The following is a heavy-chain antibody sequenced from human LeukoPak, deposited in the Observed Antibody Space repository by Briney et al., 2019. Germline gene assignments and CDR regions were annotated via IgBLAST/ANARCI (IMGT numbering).Heavy chain of an antibody. CDR3: ARGLTYYYGSGSSSFDY. CDR2: IIPIFGTA. V-gene: IGHV1-69*01. J-gene: IGHJ4*02. CDR1: GGTFSSYA. Sequence: ASVKVSCKASGGTFSSYAISWVRQAPGQGLEWMGGIIPIFGTANYAQKFQGRVTITADESTSTAYMELSSLRSVDTAVYYCARGLTYYYGSGSSSFDYWGQGTLVTVSS. D-gene: IGHD3-10*01.